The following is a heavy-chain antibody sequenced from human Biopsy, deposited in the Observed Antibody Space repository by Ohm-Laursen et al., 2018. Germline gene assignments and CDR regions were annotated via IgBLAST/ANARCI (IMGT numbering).Heavy chain of an antibody. J-gene: IGHJ4*02. D-gene: IGHD3-10*01. CDR1: GFNFSAYG. Sequence: LSLTCAASGFNFSAYGMHWVRQAPDKGLEWVALTWDDGSHQYYADSVKGRFTISRDNSKNSLYLHINTLRVEDAAVYYCVTDRLDDITKVRGIMTDWGQGTLVIVSS. CDR3: VTDRLDDITKVRGIMTD. CDR2: TWDDGSHQ. V-gene: IGHV3-33*01.